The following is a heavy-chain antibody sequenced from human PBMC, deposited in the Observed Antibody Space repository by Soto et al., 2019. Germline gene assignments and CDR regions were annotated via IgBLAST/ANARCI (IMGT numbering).Heavy chain of an antibody. D-gene: IGHD6-19*01. Sequence: PGGSLRLCCVVSGFTLSSRWMHWVRQTPGKGLVWVSRIKPDGSSTNYADSVKGRFTISRDNSKNTLYLQMNSLRAEDTAVYYCAREADSGWYYFDYWGQGTLVTVSS. CDR1: GFTLSSRW. CDR2: IKPDGSST. V-gene: IGHV3-74*01. J-gene: IGHJ4*02. CDR3: AREADSGWYYFDY.